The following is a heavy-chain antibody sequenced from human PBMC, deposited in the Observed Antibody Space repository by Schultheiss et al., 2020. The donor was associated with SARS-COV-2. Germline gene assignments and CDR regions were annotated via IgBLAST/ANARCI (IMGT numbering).Heavy chain of an antibody. CDR2: INHSGST. CDR1: GGSFSGYY. Sequence: SQTLSLTCAVYGGSFSGYYWSWIRQPPGKGLEWIGEINHSGSTNYNPSLKSRVTISVDTSKNQFSLKLSSVTAADTAVYYCARGSSSSWFDPWGQGTLVTVSS. CDR3: ARGSSSSWFDP. D-gene: IGHD6-6*01. J-gene: IGHJ5*02. V-gene: IGHV4-34*01.